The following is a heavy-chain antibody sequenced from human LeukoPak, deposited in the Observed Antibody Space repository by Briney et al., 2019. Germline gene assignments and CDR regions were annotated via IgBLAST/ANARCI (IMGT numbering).Heavy chain of an antibody. CDR1: GGSISSYY. CDR2: IYYSGST. V-gene: IGHV4-59*01. J-gene: IGHJ4*02. CDR3: ARVIPGGYSYGFYFDY. D-gene: IGHD5-18*01. Sequence: SETLSLTCTVSGGSISSYYWSWIRQPPGKGLEWIGYIYYSGSTNYNPSLKSRVTISVDTSKNQFSLKLSSVTAADTAVYYCARVIPGGYSYGFYFDYWGRGTLVTVSS.